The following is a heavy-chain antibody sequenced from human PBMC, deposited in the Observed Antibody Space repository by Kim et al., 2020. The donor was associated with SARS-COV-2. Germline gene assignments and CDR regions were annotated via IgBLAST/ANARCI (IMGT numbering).Heavy chain of an antibody. J-gene: IGHJ1*01. CDR3: ASIIGSFIEDSCGLEY. CDR1: GFRFGGYN. V-gene: IGHV3-48*02. CDR2: INGSSDAI. D-gene: IGHD5-18*01. Sequence: GGSLRLSCAGSGFRFGGYNMNWVRQAPGKGLEWVSYINGSSDAIYYADAVKGLFTFSNVNAKSLLLLQINILSHENTADYCWASIIGSFIEDSCGLEY.